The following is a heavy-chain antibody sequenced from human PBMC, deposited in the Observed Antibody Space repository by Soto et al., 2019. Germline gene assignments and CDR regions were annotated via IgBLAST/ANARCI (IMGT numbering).Heavy chain of an antibody. CDR3: ARGGYCSSTSAFGISSSFDY. D-gene: IGHD2-2*03. CDR2: IRQDGSQK. CDR1: GFTFSTYW. V-gene: IGHV3-7*01. J-gene: IGHJ4*02. Sequence: GGSLRLSCAASGFTFSTYWMSWVRQAPGKGLEWVANIRQDGSQKYYVDSVKGRFTISRDNAKNSLYLQMNSLRADDTAVYYCARGGYCSSTSAFGISSSFDYWGQGTLVTVSS.